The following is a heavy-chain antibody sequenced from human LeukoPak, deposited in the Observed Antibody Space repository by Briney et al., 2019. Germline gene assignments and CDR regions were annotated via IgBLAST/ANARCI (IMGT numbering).Heavy chain of an antibody. CDR1: GFTFDDYA. J-gene: IGHJ4*02. CDR3: AKDMGNDQYDSSGYDY. Sequence: GGSLRLSCVASGFTFDDYAMHWVRQVPGRGLEWVSGISWNSGSIGYRDSVKGRFTISRDNAKNSLYLQMNSLTAEDMGLYYCAKDMGNDQYDSSGYDYWGQGTLVTVSS. V-gene: IGHV3-9*03. D-gene: IGHD3-22*01. CDR2: ISWNSGSI.